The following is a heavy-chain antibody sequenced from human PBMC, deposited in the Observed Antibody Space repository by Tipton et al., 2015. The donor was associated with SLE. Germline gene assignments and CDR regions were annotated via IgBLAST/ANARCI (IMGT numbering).Heavy chain of an antibody. Sequence: TLSLTCTVSGGSISSYYWSWIRQPPGKGLEWIGYIYYSGSTNYNPSLKSRVTISVDTSKNQFSLKLSSATATDTAVYYCARDSNNWNYGYFDSWGQGILVTVSS. V-gene: IGHV4-59*12. CDR2: IYYSGST. J-gene: IGHJ4*02. CDR1: GGSISSYY. D-gene: IGHD1-7*01. CDR3: ARDSNNWNYGYFDS.